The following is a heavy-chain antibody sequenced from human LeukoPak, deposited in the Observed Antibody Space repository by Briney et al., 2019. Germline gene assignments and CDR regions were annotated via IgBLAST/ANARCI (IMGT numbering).Heavy chain of an antibody. CDR3: AKERSFGTWLGDY. CDR2: ISGGGGGT. Sequence: GGSLRLSCAASGFTFSSYAMTWVRQAPGKGLELVSAISGGGGGTYYADSVKGRFTISRDNSKNTLYLQMNSLRAEDTAVYYCAKERSFGTWLGDYWGQGALVTVSS. D-gene: IGHD5-12*01. CDR1: GFTFSSYA. J-gene: IGHJ4*02. V-gene: IGHV3-23*01.